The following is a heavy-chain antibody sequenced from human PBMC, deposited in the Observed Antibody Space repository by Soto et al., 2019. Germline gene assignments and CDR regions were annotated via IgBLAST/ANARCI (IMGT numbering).Heavy chain of an antibody. D-gene: IGHD2-15*01. V-gene: IGHV3-48*02. CDR2: ISSSGSTV. CDR3: ARDQRGSA. CDR1: GFTFSRYS. Sequence: PGGSLRLSCAGAGFTFSRYSMNWVRQAPGKGLEWVSYISSSGSTVYYTDSVKGRFTISRDNANNSLYLQMNSLRDEDSAVYYCARDQRGSAWGRGTLVTVSS. J-gene: IGHJ4*02.